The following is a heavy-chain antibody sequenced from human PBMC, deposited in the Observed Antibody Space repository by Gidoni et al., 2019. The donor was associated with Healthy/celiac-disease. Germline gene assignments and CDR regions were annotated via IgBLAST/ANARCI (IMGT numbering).Heavy chain of an antibody. V-gene: IGHV3-30*18. CDR3: AKDQDGSDFDY. CDR2: ISYDGSNK. D-gene: IGHD6-25*01. CDR1: GFTFSSYG. J-gene: IGHJ4*02. Sequence: GFTFSSYGMHWVRQAPGKGLEWVAVISYDGSNKYYADSVKGRFTISRDNSKNTLYLQMNSLRAEDTAVYYCAKDQDGSDFDYWGQGTLVTVSS.